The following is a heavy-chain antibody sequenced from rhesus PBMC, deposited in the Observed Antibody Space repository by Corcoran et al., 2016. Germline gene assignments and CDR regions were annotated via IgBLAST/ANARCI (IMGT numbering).Heavy chain of an antibody. V-gene: IGHV6-1*01. J-gene: IGHJ4*01. Sequence: QVQLQESGPGLVKPSQTLSLTCAISGDSVSSNSATWNWIRQSPSRGLEWLGRTYYRSKCYKTTAQSMQQRITINPDTSKNQFSLQLNSVSPEDMAVYYCAREGITIFGLGFDYWGQGVLVTVSS. CDR3: AREGITIFGLGFDY. D-gene: IGHD3-3*01. CDR1: GDSVSSNSAT. CDR2: TYYRSKCYK.